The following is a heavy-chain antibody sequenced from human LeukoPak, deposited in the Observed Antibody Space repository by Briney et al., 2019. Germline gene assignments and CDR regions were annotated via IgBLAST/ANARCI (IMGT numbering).Heavy chain of an antibody. CDR3: ARDGPDSLYFEH. CDR2: IYRGGAT. CDR1: GFTVCSNY. J-gene: IGHJ4*02. V-gene: IGHV3-66*01. D-gene: IGHD2-2*01. Sequence: GGSLRLSCAASGFTVCSNYMSWVRQAPGKGLEWVSVIYRGGATYYADSVKDRFTISRDISKNTLFLQMNSLRAEDTAVYFCARDGPDSLYFEHWAQGTLVTASP.